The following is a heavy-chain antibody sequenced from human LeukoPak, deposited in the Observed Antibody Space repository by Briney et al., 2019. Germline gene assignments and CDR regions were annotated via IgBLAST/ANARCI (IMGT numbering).Heavy chain of an antibody. CDR1: GITLSNYG. CDR2: ISDSGGST. CDR3: AKRGVVIRVILVGFHKEAYYFES. D-gene: IGHD3/OR15-3a*01. V-gene: IGHV3-23*01. Sequence: PGGSLRLSCAVSGITLSNYGMSWVRQAPGKGLEWVAGISDSGGSTKYADSVKGRFTIARDKRKSTLYLQMNSLRAEDTAVYFCAKRGVVIRVILVGFHKEAYYFESWGQGALVTVSS. J-gene: IGHJ4*02.